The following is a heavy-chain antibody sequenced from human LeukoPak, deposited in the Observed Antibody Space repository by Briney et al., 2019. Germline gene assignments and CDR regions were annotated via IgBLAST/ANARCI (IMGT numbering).Heavy chain of an antibody. J-gene: IGHJ6*03. Sequence: SETLSLTCAVYGGSFSDYYWSWIRQPPGKGLEWIGEINHSGSTNYNPSLKSRVTMSVDTSKNQFSLKLSSVTAADTAVYYCARHNRVTMVRGVIVYYYYYMDVWGKGTTVTISS. V-gene: IGHV4-34*01. CDR3: ARHNRVTMVRGVIVYYYYYMDV. D-gene: IGHD3-10*01. CDR2: INHSGST. CDR1: GGSFSDYY.